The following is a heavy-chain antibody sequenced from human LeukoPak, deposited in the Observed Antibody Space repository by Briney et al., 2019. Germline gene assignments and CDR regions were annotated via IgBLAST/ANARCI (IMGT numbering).Heavy chain of an antibody. CDR1: GFTFSSYS. CDR3: ALSSSLGAFDI. J-gene: IGHJ3*02. CDR2: ISSSSSYI. Sequence: GGSLRLSCAASGFTFSSYSMNWVRQAPGKGLEWVSSISSSSSYIYYADSVKGRFTISRDNAKNSLYLQMNSLRAEDTAVYYCALSSSLGAFDIWGQGTMVTVSS. V-gene: IGHV3-21*01. D-gene: IGHD6-13*01.